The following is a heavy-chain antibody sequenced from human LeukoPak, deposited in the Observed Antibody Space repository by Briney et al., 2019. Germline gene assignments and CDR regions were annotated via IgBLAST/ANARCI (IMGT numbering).Heavy chain of an antibody. J-gene: IGHJ4*02. CDR2: IYYSGST. Sequence: SETLSLTCTVSGGSISSSSYYWGWLRQPPGTGLEWIGSIYYSGSTYNNPSLKSRVTISVDTSKNQCSLKLSSVTAADTAVYYCARHLVVPAASRGFGYWGQGTLVTVSS. CDR1: GGSISSSSYY. CDR3: ARHLVVPAASRGFGY. D-gene: IGHD2-2*01. V-gene: IGHV4-39*01.